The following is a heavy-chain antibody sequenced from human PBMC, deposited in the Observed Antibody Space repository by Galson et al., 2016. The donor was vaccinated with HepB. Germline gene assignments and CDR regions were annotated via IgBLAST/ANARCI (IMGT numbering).Heavy chain of an antibody. V-gene: IGHV3-30-3*01. J-gene: IGHJ4*02. CDR3: ATDPIVGVPDYFDY. Sequence: SLRLSCAVSGFTFSNYAMHWVRQAPGKGLEWVAVTDGTNKYYADSVKGRFTISRDDSKSTLSLQMDRLRAEDTAVYYCATDPIVGVPDYFDYWGQGTLVTVSS. CDR1: GFTFSNYA. D-gene: IGHD1-26*01. CDR2: TDGTNK.